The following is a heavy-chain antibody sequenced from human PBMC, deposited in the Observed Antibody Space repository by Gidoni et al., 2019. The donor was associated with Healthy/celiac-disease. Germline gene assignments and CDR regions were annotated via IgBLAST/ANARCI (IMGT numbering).Heavy chain of an antibody. Sequence: WVRQMPGKGLEWMGIIYPGDSDTRYSPSFQGQVTISADKSISTAYLQWSSLKASDTAMYYCARQVVVSHFDYWGQGTLVTVSS. V-gene: IGHV5-51*01. D-gene: IGHD2-21*01. CDR2: IYPGDSDT. CDR3: ARQVVVSHFDY. J-gene: IGHJ4*02.